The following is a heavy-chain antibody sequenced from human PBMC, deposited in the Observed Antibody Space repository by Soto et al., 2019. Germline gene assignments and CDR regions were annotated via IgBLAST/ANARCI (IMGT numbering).Heavy chain of an antibody. J-gene: IGHJ4*02. Sequence: ASVKVSCKVSGYTLTELSMHWVRQAPGTGREWMGGFGPEDGETMYAQKFQGRVTMTEDTSTDTAYMEPSSLKSEDTAVYYSATGFLAYCGGDCYSPRFDYWGQGTLITVSS. CDR3: ATGFLAYCGGDCYSPRFDY. D-gene: IGHD2-21*02. V-gene: IGHV1-24*01. CDR1: GYTLTELS. CDR2: FGPEDGET.